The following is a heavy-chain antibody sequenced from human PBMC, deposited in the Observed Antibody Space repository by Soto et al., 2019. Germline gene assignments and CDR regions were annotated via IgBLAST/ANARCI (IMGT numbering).Heavy chain of an antibody. V-gene: IGHV1-69*06. J-gene: IGHJ6*02. CDR1: GGTFSSYA. CDR3: ARGGYDILTGYYYYYGMDV. Sequence: ASVKVSCKASGGTFSSYAISWVRQAPGRGLEWMGGIIPIFGTANYAQKFQGRVTITADKSTSTAYMELSSLRSEDTAVYYCARGGYDILTGYYYYYGMDVWGQGTTVTVSS. D-gene: IGHD3-9*01. CDR2: IIPIFGTA.